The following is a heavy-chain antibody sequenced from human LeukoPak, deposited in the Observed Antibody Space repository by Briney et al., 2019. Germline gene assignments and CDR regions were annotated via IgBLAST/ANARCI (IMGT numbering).Heavy chain of an antibody. Sequence: SVTLSLTCTVSGDSVSGISFYWSWIRQPPGKGLQYIGYLQYSGSTNYNPSLKSRVTISVDTSKNQFSLKLSSVTAADTAVYYCARYYDSSGYWSTPHFDYWGQGTLVTVSS. CDR2: LQYSGST. J-gene: IGHJ4*02. CDR1: GDSVSGISFY. V-gene: IGHV4-61*01. D-gene: IGHD3-22*01. CDR3: ARYYDSSGYWSTPHFDY.